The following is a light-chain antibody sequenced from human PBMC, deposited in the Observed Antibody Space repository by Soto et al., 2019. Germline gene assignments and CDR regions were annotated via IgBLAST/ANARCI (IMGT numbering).Light chain of an antibody. V-gene: IGKV3-20*01. CDR2: GAS. Sequence: EIVLTQSPGTLSLSPGERATLSCRASQSVSSSYLAWYQQKPGQAPRLLIYGASSRATGIPDRFSGSGSGTDFTLTISRLEPEDFAVYYCQQYGSSLWTLG. J-gene: IGKJ1*01. CDR3: QQYGSSLWT. CDR1: QSVSSSY.